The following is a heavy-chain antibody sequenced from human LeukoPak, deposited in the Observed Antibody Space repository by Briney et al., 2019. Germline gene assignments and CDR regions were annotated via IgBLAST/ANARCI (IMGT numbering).Heavy chain of an antibody. D-gene: IGHD2-15*01. J-gene: IGHJ4*02. CDR2: IYYSGST. V-gene: IGHV4-59*01. CDR1: GGSISSYY. Sequence: SETLSLTCTVSGGSISSYYWSWIRQPPGKGLEWIGYIYYSGSTDYNPSLKSRVTISVDTSKNQFSLKLSSVTAADTAVYYCARADCSGGSCYSSYWGQETLVTVSS. CDR3: ARADCSGGSCYSSY.